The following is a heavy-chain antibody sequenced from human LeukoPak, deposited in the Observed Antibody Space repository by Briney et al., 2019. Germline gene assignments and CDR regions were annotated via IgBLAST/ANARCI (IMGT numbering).Heavy chain of an antibody. D-gene: IGHD5-18*01. Sequence: GGSLRLSCAASGFTFSSYAMSWVRQAPGKGLEWVSAISGSGGSTYYADSVKGRFTISRDNSKNTLYLQMNSLRAEDTAVYYCAKEQYSYGYEGSLFDYWGQGTLVTVSS. CDR1: GFTFSSYA. J-gene: IGHJ4*02. CDR2: ISGSGGST. V-gene: IGHV3-23*01. CDR3: AKEQYSYGYEGSLFDY.